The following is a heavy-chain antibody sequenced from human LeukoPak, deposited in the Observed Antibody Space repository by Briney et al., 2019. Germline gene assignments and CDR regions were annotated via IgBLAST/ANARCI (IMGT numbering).Heavy chain of an antibody. CDR1: GYTFTSYW. CDR2: IYPGDSDT. V-gene: IGHV5-51*01. CDR3: ARHAETSIARDP. D-gene: IGHD6-6*01. J-gene: IGHJ5*02. Sequence: GESLKISCRGSGYTFTSYWIAWVRPMPGKGLEWMGIIYPGDSDTRYSPSFQGQVTISADKSISTAYLQWGSLKASDTAMYYCARHAETSIARDPWGQGTLVTVSS.